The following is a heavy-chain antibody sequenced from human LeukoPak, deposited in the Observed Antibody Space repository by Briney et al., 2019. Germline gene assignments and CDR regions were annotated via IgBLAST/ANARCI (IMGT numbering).Heavy chain of an antibody. CDR3: ATVGSTDSSGYYYAHY. J-gene: IGHJ4*02. D-gene: IGHD3-22*01. Sequence: SVKVSCKASGGTFSSYAISWVRRAPGQGLEWMGGIIPIFGTANYAQKFQGRVTITADESTSTAYMELSSLRSEDTAVYYCATVGSTDSSGYYYAHYWGQGTLVTVSS. V-gene: IGHV1-69*13. CDR1: GGTFSSYA. CDR2: IIPIFGTA.